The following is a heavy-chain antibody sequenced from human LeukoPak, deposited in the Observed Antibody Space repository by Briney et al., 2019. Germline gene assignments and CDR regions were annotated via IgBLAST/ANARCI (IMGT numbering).Heavy chain of an antibody. CDR1: GFTFSSYA. CDR2: ISGSGGSA. J-gene: IGHJ5*02. Sequence: PGGSLRLSCAASGFTFSSYAMSWVRQAPGKGLEWVSAISGSGGSAYYADSVKGRFTISRDKSKNTLYLQMSSLRAEDTAVYYCAKDSSTTVNWFDPWGQGTLVTVSS. V-gene: IGHV3-23*01. D-gene: IGHD4-11*01. CDR3: AKDSSTTVNWFDP.